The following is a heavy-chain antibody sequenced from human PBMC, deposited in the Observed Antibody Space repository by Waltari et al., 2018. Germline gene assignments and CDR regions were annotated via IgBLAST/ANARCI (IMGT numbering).Heavy chain of an antibody. CDR1: GYSFTSYW. CDR2: IDPSDSDT. D-gene: IGHD1-1*01. V-gene: IGHV5-51*01. J-gene: IGHJ4*02. Sequence: EVQLVQSGAEVKRPGESLKISCKTSGYSFTSYWISWVRQMPGKGLEWMGAIDPSDSDTRYSPSFQGQVTISADKSISTAYLQWSSLKASDSATYYCARLLRYNSLDVWGRGVLVTVSS. CDR3: ARLLRYNSLDV.